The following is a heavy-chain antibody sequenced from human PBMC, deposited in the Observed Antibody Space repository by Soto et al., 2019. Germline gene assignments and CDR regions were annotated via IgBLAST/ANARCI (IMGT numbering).Heavy chain of an antibody. V-gene: IGHV1-18*01. CDR2: ISAYNGDT. CDR3: AGGTRPRAYY. D-gene: IGHD2-2*01. J-gene: IGHJ4*02. Sequence: GASVKVSCKASGYTFTSYGISWVRQAPGQGLEWMGWISAYNGDTNFAQKLQGRVSMTTDTSTSTVYMELRSLRSDDTAVYYCAGGTRPRAYYWGQGTLVTVSA. CDR1: GYTFTSYG.